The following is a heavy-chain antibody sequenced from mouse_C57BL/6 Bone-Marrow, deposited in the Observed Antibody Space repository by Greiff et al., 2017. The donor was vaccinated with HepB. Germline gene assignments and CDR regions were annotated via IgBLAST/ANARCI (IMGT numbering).Heavy chain of an antibody. CDR2: ISYDGSN. CDR1: GYSITSGYY. Sequence: ESGPGLVKPSQSLSLTCSVTGYSITSGYYWNWIRQFPGNKLEWMGYISYDGSNNYNPSLKNRISITRDTSKNQFFLKLNSVTTEDTATYYCARSGGNYFAYWGQGTLVTVSA. J-gene: IGHJ3*01. CDR3: ARSGGNYFAY. V-gene: IGHV3-6*01. D-gene: IGHD2-1*01.